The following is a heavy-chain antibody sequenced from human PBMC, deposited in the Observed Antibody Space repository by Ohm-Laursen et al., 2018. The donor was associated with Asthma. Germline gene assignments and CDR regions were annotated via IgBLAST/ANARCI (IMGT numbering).Heavy chain of an antibody. CDR1: GFTFSSYS. D-gene: IGHD3-22*01. Sequence: SLRLSCAASGFTFSSYSMNWVRQAPGKGLEWVSSISSSSSYIYYADSVKGRFTISRDNSKNTLYLQMNSLRAEDTAVYYCARDPYYYDSSGYDRYYYYGMDVWGQGTTVTVSS. V-gene: IGHV3-21*01. J-gene: IGHJ6*02. CDR2: ISSSSSYI. CDR3: ARDPYYYDSSGYDRYYYYGMDV.